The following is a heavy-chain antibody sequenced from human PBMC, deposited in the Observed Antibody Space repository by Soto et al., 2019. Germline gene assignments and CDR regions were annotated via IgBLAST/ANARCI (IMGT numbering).Heavy chain of an antibody. J-gene: IGHJ4*02. CDR2: IYPSDSDT. V-gene: IGHV5-51*01. D-gene: IGHD1-26*01. CDR3: ARPPYSGSYYYFDH. Sequence: GESLKISCKGSGYSFTSYWIGWVRQMLGKGLEWMGIIYPSDSDTKYSPSFQGQVTISADKSINTAYLQWSSLKASDTAMYYCARPPYSGSYYYFDHWGQGTLGTVSS. CDR1: GYSFTSYW.